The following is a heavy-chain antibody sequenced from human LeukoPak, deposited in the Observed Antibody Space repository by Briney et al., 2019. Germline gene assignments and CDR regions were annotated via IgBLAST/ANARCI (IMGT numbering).Heavy chain of an antibody. Sequence: GGSLRLSCAASGFTFSSYWMHWARQAPGKGLVWVSRINTDGGSTSYADSVKGRFTNSRDNAENTLYLQMNSLRAEDTAVYYCAKNEIAAAGWLYYYYYYMDVWGKGTTVTVSS. V-gene: IGHV3-74*01. CDR1: GFTFSSYW. D-gene: IGHD6-13*01. J-gene: IGHJ6*03. CDR3: AKNEIAAAGWLYYYYYYMDV. CDR2: INTDGGST.